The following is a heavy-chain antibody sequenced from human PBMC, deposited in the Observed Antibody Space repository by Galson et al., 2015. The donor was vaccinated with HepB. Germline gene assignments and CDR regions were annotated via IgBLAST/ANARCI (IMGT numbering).Heavy chain of an antibody. D-gene: IGHD3-16*01. V-gene: IGHV6-1*01. J-gene: IGHJ3*02. Sequence: CAISGDSVPSYSAAWHWIRQSPSRGLEWLGRTYYRSTWYNDYAVSVKSRMTINSDTSKNQFSLQVNSVTSEDAAIYYCTRGHRGDEGFGIWGPGTMVIVSS. CDR2: TYYRSTWYN. CDR1: GDSVPSYSAA. CDR3: TRGHRGDEGFGI.